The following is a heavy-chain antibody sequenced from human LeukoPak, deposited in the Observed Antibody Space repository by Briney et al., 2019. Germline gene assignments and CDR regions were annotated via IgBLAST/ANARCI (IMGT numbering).Heavy chain of an antibody. CDR2: MNPNSDYP. V-gene: IGHV1-8*01. D-gene: IGHD4-17*01. Sequence: ASVTVSCKASGYTFTNYDINWVRQDTGHGLEWMGWMNPNSDYPGYAQKFQGRITMTRNTSISTAYMELSSLTSEDTAVYYCAREIDGDYDSDAFDFWGQGTMVTVSS. CDR3: AREIDGDYDSDAFDF. CDR1: GYTFTNYD. J-gene: IGHJ3*01.